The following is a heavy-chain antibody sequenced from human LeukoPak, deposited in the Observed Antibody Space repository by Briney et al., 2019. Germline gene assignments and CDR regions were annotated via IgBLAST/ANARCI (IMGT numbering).Heavy chain of an antibody. CDR1: GFTFSSYD. CDR2: ISSSGGAI. J-gene: IGHJ1*01. CDR3: AISGYSSSWYPLGYFQH. V-gene: IGHV3-48*01. Sequence: GGSLRLSCAASGFTFSSYDMNWVRQAPGKGLEWVSYISSSGGAIYYADSVKGRFTISRDNAKNSLYLQMNSLRAEDTAVYYCAISGYSSSWYPLGYFQHWGQGTLVTVSS. D-gene: IGHD6-13*01.